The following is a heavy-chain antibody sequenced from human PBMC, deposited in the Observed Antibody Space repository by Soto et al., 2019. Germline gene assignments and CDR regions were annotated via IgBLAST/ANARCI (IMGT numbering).Heavy chain of an antibody. CDR2: IYHSGST. CDR1: GDSISSNNW. J-gene: IGHJ4*02. Sequence: QVQLQESGPGLVKPSGTLSLTCAVSGDSISSNNWWSWVRQPPGKGLEWVGEIYHSGSTNYAPSLRGRFTISLEKSSNQFSLMLTSVTAADTAVYYCARENRHIGISVAGLDYWGQGTLVSVSS. CDR3: ARENRHIGISVAGLDY. V-gene: IGHV4-4*02. D-gene: IGHD6-19*01.